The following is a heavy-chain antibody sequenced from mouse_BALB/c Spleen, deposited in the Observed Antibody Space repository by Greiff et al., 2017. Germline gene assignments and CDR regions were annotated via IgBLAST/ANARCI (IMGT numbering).Heavy chain of an antibody. D-gene: IGHD2-14*01. V-gene: IGHV1-69*01. J-gene: IGHJ4*01. CDR1: GYTFTDYW. Sequence: QVQLQQPGAELVMPGASVKMSCTASGYTFTDYWMHWVQQSPGQGLEWIGAIDTSASYTSYNQKIKGKATLTVDEYSSPAYMQLSSLTSEDSAVYYCARRAGTPYAMDYWGQGTSVTVSA. CDR3: ARRAGTPYAMDY. CDR2: IDTSASYT.